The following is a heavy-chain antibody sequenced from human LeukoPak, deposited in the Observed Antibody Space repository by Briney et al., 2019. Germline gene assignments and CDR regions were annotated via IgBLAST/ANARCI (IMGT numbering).Heavy chain of an antibody. J-gene: IGHJ4*02. CDR2: IYSGGSR. Sequence: GGSLRLSCAASGFTVSSNYMSWVRQAPGKGLEWVSIIYSGGSRYYADSVKGRFTISRDNSKNTLYLQMNTLRAEDTAVYYCARYKTAGDYFDYWGQGTPVTVSS. CDR1: GFTVSSNY. D-gene: IGHD2-21*02. V-gene: IGHV3-53*01. CDR3: ARYKTAGDYFDY.